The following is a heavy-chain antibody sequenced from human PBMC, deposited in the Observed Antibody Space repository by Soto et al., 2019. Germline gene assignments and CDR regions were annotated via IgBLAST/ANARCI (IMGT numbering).Heavy chain of an antibody. Sequence: ASVKVSCKASGYTLTSYYMHWVRQAPGQGLEWMGIINPSGGSTSYAQKFQGRVTMTRDTSTSTVYMELSSLRSEDTAVYYCAREKARDSSPKYYYYYYGMDVWGQGTTVTVSS. J-gene: IGHJ6*02. CDR2: INPSGGST. V-gene: IGHV1-46*01. CDR3: AREKARDSSPKYYYYYYGMDV. D-gene: IGHD5-18*01. CDR1: GYTLTSYY.